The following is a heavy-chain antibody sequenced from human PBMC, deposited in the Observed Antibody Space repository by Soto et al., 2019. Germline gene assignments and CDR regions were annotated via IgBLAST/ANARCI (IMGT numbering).Heavy chain of an antibody. J-gene: IGHJ4*02. Sequence: EVQLLESGGDLVQPGRSLRLSCAASGFTFSSYAMTWVRQAPGKGLEWVSSITASGGTTYFADSVKGRFTISRDSSRNTVYLQMSSLTAEDTAVYYCAKTLSGSKGVGEYWGQGTLVTVSS. CDR1: GFTFSSYA. V-gene: IGHV3-23*01. CDR3: AKTLSGSKGVGEY. CDR2: ITASGGTT. D-gene: IGHD1-26*01.